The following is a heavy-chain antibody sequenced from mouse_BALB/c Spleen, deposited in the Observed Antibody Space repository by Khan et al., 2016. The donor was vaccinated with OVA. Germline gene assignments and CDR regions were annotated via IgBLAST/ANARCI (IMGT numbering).Heavy chain of an antibody. CDR2: ISSGGDYT. Sequence: EVELVESGGDLVKPGGSLKLSCAASGFTFSSYSMSWVRQTPDKRLEWVASISSGGDYTYYPDSVKGRFSISRDNAKNTLYLQMSDLKSEDTAMYWCAGRVGGSCAYWGQGTLVTVSA. J-gene: IGHJ3*01. CDR3: AGRVGGSCAY. CDR1: GFTFSSYS. V-gene: IGHV5-6*01. D-gene: IGHD1-1*02.